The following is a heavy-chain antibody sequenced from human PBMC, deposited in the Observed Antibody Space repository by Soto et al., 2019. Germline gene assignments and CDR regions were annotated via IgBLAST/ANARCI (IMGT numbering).Heavy chain of an antibody. CDR1: GFSFSSYG. J-gene: IGHJ4*02. CDR2: ISSSSSYI. D-gene: IGHD6-19*01. Sequence: LRLSCAASGFSFSSYGMNWVRQAPGKGLEWVSSISSSSSYIYYADSVKGRFTISRDNAKNSLYLQMNSLRAEDTAVYFCASKKERIAVAGTDYWGQGILVTVSS. V-gene: IGHV3-21*01. CDR3: ASKKERIAVAGTDY.